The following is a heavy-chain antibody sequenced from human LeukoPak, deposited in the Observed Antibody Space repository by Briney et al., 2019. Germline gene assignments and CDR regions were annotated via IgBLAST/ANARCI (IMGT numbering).Heavy chain of an antibody. CDR1: GFTFSAYW. Sequence: GGSLRLSCVASGFTFSAYWMSWVRHAPGKGLEWVANIKQDGSEKYYVDSVKGRFTISRDNAKNSVYLKMNSLRAEDTALYYCAANGGPFDFWGQGILVTVSS. CDR3: AANGGPFDF. V-gene: IGHV3-7*05. D-gene: IGHD4-23*01. CDR2: IKQDGSEK. J-gene: IGHJ4*02.